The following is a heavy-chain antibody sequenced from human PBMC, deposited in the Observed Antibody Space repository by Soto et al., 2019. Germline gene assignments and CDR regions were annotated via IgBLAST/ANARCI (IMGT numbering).Heavy chain of an antibody. Sequence: SETLSLTCTISRGSISSSTHNWGWIRQPPGKGLEWIGSIYYSGSTYYNPSLKSRVTISVDTSKNQFSLKLSSVTAADTAVYYCARHAVDDSSGLDYFDYWGQGTLVTVS. CDR2: IYYSGST. J-gene: IGHJ4*02. CDR3: ARHAVDDSSGLDYFDY. CDR1: RGSISSSTHN. D-gene: IGHD3-22*01. V-gene: IGHV4-39*01.